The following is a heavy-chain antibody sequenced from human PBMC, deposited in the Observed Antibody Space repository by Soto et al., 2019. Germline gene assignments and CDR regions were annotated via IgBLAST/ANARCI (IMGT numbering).Heavy chain of an antibody. V-gene: IGHV3-49*03. CDR3: TTNLRLTYYDFWSGGT. Sequence: PGGSLRLSCTASGFTFGDYAMSWFRQAPGKGLEWVGFIRSKAYGGTTEYAASVKGRFTISRDDSKSIAYLQMNSLKTEDTAVYYCTTNLRLTYYDFWSGGTWGQGTLVTVSS. D-gene: IGHD3-3*01. CDR2: IRSKAYGGTT. CDR1: GFTFGDYA. J-gene: IGHJ5*02.